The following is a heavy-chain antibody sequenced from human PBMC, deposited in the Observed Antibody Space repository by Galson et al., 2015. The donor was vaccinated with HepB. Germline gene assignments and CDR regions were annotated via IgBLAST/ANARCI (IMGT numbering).Heavy chain of an antibody. D-gene: IGHD2-15*01. CDR1: GFTFSSYA. Sequence: SLRLSCAASGFTFSSYAMHWVRQAPGKGLEWVAVISYDGGNKYYADSVKGRFTISRDNSKNTLYLQMNSLRAEDTAVYYCARDSAASSRYCSGGSCADFDYWGQGTLVTVSS. J-gene: IGHJ4*02. CDR3: ARDSAASSRYCSGGSCADFDY. CDR2: ISYDGGNK. V-gene: IGHV3-30-3*01.